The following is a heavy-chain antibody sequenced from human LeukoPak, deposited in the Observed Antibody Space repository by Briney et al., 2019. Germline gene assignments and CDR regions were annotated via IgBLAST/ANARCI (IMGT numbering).Heavy chain of an antibody. J-gene: IGHJ3*02. CDR3: ARGYGDYPHGAFDI. V-gene: IGHV4-38-2*02. Sequence: SETLSLTCTVSGYSISSGYYWGWIRQPPGKGLEWIGSIYHSGSTYYNPSLKSRVTISVDTSKNQFSLKLSSVTAADTAVYYCARGYGDYPHGAFDIWGQGTMVTVSS. CDR1: GYSISSGYY. CDR2: IYHSGST. D-gene: IGHD4-17*01.